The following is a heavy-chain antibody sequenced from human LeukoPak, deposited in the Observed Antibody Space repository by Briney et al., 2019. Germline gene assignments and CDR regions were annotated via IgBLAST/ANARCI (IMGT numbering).Heavy chain of an antibody. D-gene: IGHD4-17*01. V-gene: IGHV3-33*01. Sequence: GGSLRLSCAASGFTFSSFGMLWLGPAPGKGLEGVAVIWYDGSNKYYADSVKGRFTISRDNSKNTLYLQMNSLRAEDTAVYYCARDSDGDFDYWGQGTLVTVSS. CDR3: ARDSDGDFDY. CDR1: GFTFSSFG. CDR2: IWYDGSNK. J-gene: IGHJ4*02.